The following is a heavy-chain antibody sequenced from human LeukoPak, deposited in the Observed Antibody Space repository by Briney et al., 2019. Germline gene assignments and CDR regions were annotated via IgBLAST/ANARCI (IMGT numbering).Heavy chain of an antibody. V-gene: IGHV3-23*01. CDR1: GFTFSSYA. J-gene: IGHJ5*02. CDR3: ARIRYSSSSYNWFDP. CDR2: ISGGGGST. Sequence: GGSLRLSCAASGFTFSSYAMSWVRQTPGKGLEWVSTISGGGGSTYYADSVKGRFTISRDNSKSTLYLQMTSLRPEDTAVYFCARIRYSSSSYNWFDPWGQGTLVAVSS. D-gene: IGHD6-13*01.